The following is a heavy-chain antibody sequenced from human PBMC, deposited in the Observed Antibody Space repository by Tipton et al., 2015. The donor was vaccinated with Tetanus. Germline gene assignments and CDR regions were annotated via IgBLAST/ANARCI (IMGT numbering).Heavy chain of an antibody. Sequence: QLVQSGAEVKKPGESLKISCKVSGHNFRSYWVSWVRQMPGRGLEWMGIISPGASEATYNPSFQGQVTISADKSISTAYLQWNSRRASDTAMYYCARLSMSRSAGYRGAACFFDYWGQGALVTVSS. V-gene: IGHV5-51*01. CDR3: ARLSMSRSAGYRGAACFFDY. J-gene: IGHJ4*02. D-gene: IGHD3-16*02. CDR1: GHNFRSYW. CDR2: ISPGASEA.